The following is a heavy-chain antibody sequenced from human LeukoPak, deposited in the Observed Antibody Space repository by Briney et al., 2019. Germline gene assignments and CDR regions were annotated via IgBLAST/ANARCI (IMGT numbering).Heavy chain of an antibody. CDR1: SGSISSSSYY. CDR3: ARAHDSSGHDY. CDR2: IYYSGST. J-gene: IGHJ4*02. Sequence: PSETLSLTCTVSSGSISSSSYYWGWIRQPPGKGLEWIGSIYYSGSTYYNPSLKSRVTISVDTSKNQFSLKLSSVTAADTAVYYCARAHDSSGHDYWGQGTLVTVSS. D-gene: IGHD3-22*01. V-gene: IGHV4-39*07.